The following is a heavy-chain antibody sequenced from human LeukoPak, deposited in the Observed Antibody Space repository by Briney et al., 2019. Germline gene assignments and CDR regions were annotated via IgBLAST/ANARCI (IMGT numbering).Heavy chain of an antibody. Sequence: SETLSLTCTVSGVSISSYYWSWIRQPPGKGLEWIGYIYYSGSTNYNPSLKSRVTISVDTSKNQFSLKLSSVTAADTAVYYCARGGYSYGAPPHYYYYYYMDVWGKGTTVTVSS. CDR3: ARGGYSYGAPPHYYYYYYMDV. D-gene: IGHD5-18*01. CDR2: IYYSGST. CDR1: GVSISSYY. V-gene: IGHV4-59*01. J-gene: IGHJ6*03.